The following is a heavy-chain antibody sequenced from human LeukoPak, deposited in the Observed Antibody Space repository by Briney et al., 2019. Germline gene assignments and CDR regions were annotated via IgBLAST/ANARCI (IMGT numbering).Heavy chain of an antibody. J-gene: IGHJ4*02. CDR1: VYTFTGYY. CDR2: INPNSGGT. D-gene: IGHD3-22*01. Sequence: ASVKVSCKASVYTFTGYYMHWVRQAPGQGLEWMGWINPNSGGTNYAQKFQGRVTMTRDTSISTAYMELSRLRSDDTAVYYCARGRVGYYYDSSGYLVFGYWGQGTLVTVSS. V-gene: IGHV1-2*02. CDR3: ARGRVGYYYDSSGYLVFGY.